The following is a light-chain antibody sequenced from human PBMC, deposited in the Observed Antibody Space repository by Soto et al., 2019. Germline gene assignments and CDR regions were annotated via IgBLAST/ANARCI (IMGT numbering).Light chain of an antibody. CDR3: QQYGSSPRT. V-gene: IGKV3-20*01. CDR1: QSVSSD. CDR2: GAS. Sequence: EIVLTQSPVALSLSPGERATLSCRASQSVSSDLAWYQQKPGQAPRLLIYGASTRATGIPARFGGSGSGTDFTLTISRLEPEDFAVYYCQQYGSSPRTFGQGTKVDIK. J-gene: IGKJ1*01.